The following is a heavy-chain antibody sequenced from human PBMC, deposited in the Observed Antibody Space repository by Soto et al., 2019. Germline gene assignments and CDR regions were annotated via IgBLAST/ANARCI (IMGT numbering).Heavy chain of an antibody. CDR3: ARSRSAGIAVAGADYYYYGMDV. CDR2: IGTAGDT. V-gene: IGHV3-13*01. CDR1: GFTFSSYN. J-gene: IGHJ6*02. D-gene: IGHD6-19*01. Sequence: GGSLSLSCAASGFTFSSYNMHWVRQATGKRLEWVSAIGTAGDTYYPGSVKGRFTISRENAKNSLYLQMNSLRAEDTAVYYCARSRSAGIAVAGADYYYYGMDVWGQGTTVTLSS.